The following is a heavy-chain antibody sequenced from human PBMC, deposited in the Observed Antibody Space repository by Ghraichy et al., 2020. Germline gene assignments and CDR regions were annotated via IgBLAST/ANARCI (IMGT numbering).Heavy chain of an antibody. CDR2: INHSGST. CDR3: ARGRITMVRGQSGWFDP. CDR1: GGSFSGYY. Sequence: SETLSLTCAVYGGSFSGYYWSWIRQPPGKGLEWIGEINHSGSTNYNPSLKSRVTISVDTSKDQFSLKLSSVTAADTAVYYCARGRITMVRGQSGWFDPWGQGTLVTVSS. J-gene: IGHJ5*02. V-gene: IGHV4-34*01. D-gene: IGHD3-10*01.